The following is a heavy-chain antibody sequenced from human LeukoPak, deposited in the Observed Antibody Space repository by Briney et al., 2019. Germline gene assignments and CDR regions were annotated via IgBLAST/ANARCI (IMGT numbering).Heavy chain of an antibody. D-gene: IGHD3-10*01. V-gene: IGHV3-21*01. J-gene: IGHJ4*02. CDR3: ARAYGSGSYCPNY. CDR1: GFTFSSYS. Sequence: PGGSLRLSCAASGFTFSSYSMNWVRQAPGKGLGWVSSISSSSSYIYYADSVKGRFTISRDNAKNSLYLQMNSLRAEDTAVYYCARAYGSGSYCPNYWGQGTLATVSS. CDR2: ISSSSSYI.